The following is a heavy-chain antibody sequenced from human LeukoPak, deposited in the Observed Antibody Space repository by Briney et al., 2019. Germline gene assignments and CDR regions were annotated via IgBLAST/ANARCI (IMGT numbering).Heavy chain of an antibody. CDR3: AKDQSYSSTWYRGMDV. D-gene: IGHD6-13*01. CDR2: IYSGGST. Sequence: GGSLRLSCAASGFTVSSNYMSWVRQAPGKGLEWVSVIYSGGSTNHADSVKGRFTISRDSSKNTLYLQMNSLRAEDTAVYYCAKDQSYSSTWYRGMDVWGQGTTVTVSS. CDR1: GFTVSSNY. J-gene: IGHJ6*02. V-gene: IGHV3-53*01.